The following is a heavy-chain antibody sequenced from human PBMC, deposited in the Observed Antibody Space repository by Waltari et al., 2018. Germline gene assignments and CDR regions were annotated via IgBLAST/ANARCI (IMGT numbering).Heavy chain of an antibody. V-gene: IGHV4-34*01. CDR1: GGSFSGYY. D-gene: IGHD3-22*01. J-gene: IGHJ4*02. Sequence: QVQLQQWGAGLLKPSETLSLTCAVHGGSFSGYYWRWLRQPPGKGLEWIGEINHSGSTNYNPSLKSRVTISVDTSKNQFSLKLSSVTAADTAVYYCARGNYDRSGYYGQEGDYWGQGTLVTVSS. CDR3: ARGNYDRSGYYGQEGDY. CDR2: INHSGST.